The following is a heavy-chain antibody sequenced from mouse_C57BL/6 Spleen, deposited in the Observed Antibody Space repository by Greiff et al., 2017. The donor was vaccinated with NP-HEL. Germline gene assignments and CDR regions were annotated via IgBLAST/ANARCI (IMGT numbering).Heavy chain of an antibody. V-gene: IGHV1-80*01. D-gene: IGHD2-2*01. Sequence: QVQLQQSGAELVKPGASVKISCKASGYAFSSYWMNWVKQRPGKGLEWIGQIYPGDGDTNYNGKFKGKATLTADKSSSTAYMQRSSLTSEDSAVYFCAVSTMVTSYYFDYWGQGTTLTVSS. CDR2: IYPGDGDT. CDR1: GYAFSSYW. CDR3: AVSTMVTSYYFDY. J-gene: IGHJ2*01.